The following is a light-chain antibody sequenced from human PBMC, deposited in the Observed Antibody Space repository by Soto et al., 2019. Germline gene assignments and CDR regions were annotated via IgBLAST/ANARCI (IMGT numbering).Light chain of an antibody. V-gene: IGLV2-14*01. CDR1: SSDVGGYNY. J-gene: IGLJ1*01. CDR2: EVS. CDR3: TSYTSRSTRV. Sequence: HCVLTRAASVSGSPGQAITISCTGTSSDVGGYNYVSWYQQHPGKAPKLMIYEVSNRPSGVSNRFSGSKSGNTASLTISGLQAEDEADYYCTSYTSRSTRVFGTGTKVPVL.